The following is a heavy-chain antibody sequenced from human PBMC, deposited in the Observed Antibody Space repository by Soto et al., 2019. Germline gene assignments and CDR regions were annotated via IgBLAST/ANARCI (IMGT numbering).Heavy chain of an antibody. D-gene: IGHD5-12*01. J-gene: IGHJ6*02. CDR2: ISSSSNYI. CDR3: ASTRRGGYNNYYYYYAMDV. V-gene: IGHV3-21*06. Sequence: GGSLRLSCAASGFTFSSYNMNWVRQAPGKGLEWVSSISSSSNYIYYADSVKGRFTISRDNAKNSLYLQMNSLRAEDTAVYYCASTRRGGYNNYYYYYAMDVWGQGTTVTVS. CDR1: GFTFSSYN.